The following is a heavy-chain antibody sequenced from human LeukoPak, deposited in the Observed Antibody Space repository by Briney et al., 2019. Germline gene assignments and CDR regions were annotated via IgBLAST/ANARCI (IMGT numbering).Heavy chain of an antibody. J-gene: IGHJ4*02. CDR2: TYYRSKWRT. Sequence: SQTLPLTCVISGGILSRNIAAWNWIRQSPSRGLEWLGRTYYRSKWRTEYAVSLTSRLTITPDTSKNQFSLHLNSVTPEDTAVYYCARDVDSGADYWGQGTLVTVSS. CDR3: ARDVDSGADY. D-gene: IGHD4-17*01. CDR1: GGILSRNIAA. V-gene: IGHV6-1*01.